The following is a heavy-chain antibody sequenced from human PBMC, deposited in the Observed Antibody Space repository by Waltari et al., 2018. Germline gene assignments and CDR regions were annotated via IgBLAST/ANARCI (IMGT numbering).Heavy chain of an antibody. D-gene: IGHD1-26*01. CDR1: GFTFSSYR. CDR3: ARDRLGSGSYRLGSAFDI. V-gene: IGHV3-48*04. J-gene: IGHJ3*02. Sequence: EVQLVESGGGLVQPGGSLRLSCSASGFTFSSYRLNWVRQAPGKGLEWVSYISSSSSTIYYADSVKGRFTISRDNAKNSLYLQMNSLRAEDTAVYYCARDRLGSGSYRLGSAFDIWGQGTMVTVSS. CDR2: ISSSSSTI.